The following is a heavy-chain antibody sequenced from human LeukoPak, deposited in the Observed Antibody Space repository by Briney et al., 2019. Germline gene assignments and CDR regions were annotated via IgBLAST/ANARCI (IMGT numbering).Heavy chain of an antibody. V-gene: IGHV3-74*01. Sequence: TGGSLRLSCAASGFTFSSYWMHWVRRSPGKGLVWVSRINSDGTSTTYADSVKGRFTLSRDNAKNTLYLQMNGLRAEDTAVYYCASGLLSNYAYTLAYWGQGTLVTVSS. J-gene: IGHJ4*02. D-gene: IGHD2-2*01. CDR1: GFTFSSYW. CDR2: INSDGTST. CDR3: ASGLLSNYAYTLAY.